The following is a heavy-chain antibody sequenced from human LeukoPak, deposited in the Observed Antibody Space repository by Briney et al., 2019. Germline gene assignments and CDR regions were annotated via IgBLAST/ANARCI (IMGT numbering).Heavy chain of an antibody. CDR1: GFTFSSYS. J-gene: IGHJ4*02. Sequence: PGGSLRLSCAASGFTFSSYSMNWVRQAPGKGLEWVSSISSSSSYIYYADSVKGRFTISRDNAKNSLYLQMNSLRVEDTAVYCCARGGAARPDFWGQGTLVTVSS. CDR3: ARGGAARPDF. CDR2: ISSSSSYI. V-gene: IGHV3-21*01. D-gene: IGHD6-6*01.